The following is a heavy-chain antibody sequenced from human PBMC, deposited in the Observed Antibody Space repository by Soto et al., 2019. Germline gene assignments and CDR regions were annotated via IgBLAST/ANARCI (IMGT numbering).Heavy chain of an antibody. CDR1: GFSIKDHG. J-gene: IGHJ5*02. D-gene: IGHD6-6*01. Sequence: PGGSLRLSCAASGFSIKDHGMSWVRRAPGKGLEWVANVKPDGSERYYADFVEGRFTISRDNTQNSLSLQMNNLRVDDTATYYCARTLVRWFDPWGQGTLVTVSS. V-gene: IGHV3-7*02. CDR3: ARTLVRWFDP. CDR2: VKPDGSER.